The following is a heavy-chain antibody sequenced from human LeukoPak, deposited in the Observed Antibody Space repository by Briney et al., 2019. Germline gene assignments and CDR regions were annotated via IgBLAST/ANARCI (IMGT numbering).Heavy chain of an antibody. J-gene: IGHJ3*02. CDR1: GGTFSSYA. D-gene: IGHD6-19*01. V-gene: IGHV1-69*05. CDR2: IIPIFGTA. Sequence: SVKVSCKASGGTFSSYAISWVRQAPGQGLEWMGRIIPIFGTANYAQRFQGRVTITTDESTSTAYMELSSLRSEDTAVYYCARDYFAGGWMVDAFDIWGQGTMVTVSS. CDR3: ARDYFAGGWMVDAFDI.